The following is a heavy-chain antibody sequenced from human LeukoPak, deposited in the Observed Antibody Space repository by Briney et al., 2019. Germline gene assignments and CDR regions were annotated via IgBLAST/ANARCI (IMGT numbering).Heavy chain of an antibody. J-gene: IGHJ5*02. CDR2: ISAYNGNT. D-gene: IGHD2-2*01. V-gene: IGHV1-18*01. CDR1: GYTFTSYG. Sequence: GASVKVSCKASGYTFTSYGISWVRLAPGQGLEWMGWISAYNGNTNYAQKLQGRVTMTTDTSTSTAYMELRSLRSDDTAVYYCARNEEGYCSSTSCYGNWFDPWGQGTLVTVSS. CDR3: ARNEEGYCSSTSCYGNWFDP.